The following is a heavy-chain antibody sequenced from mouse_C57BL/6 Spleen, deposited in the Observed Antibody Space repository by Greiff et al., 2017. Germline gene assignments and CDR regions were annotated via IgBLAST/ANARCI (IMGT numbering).Heavy chain of an antibody. D-gene: IGHD4-1*01. J-gene: IGHJ3*01. V-gene: IGHV14-3*01. CDR1: GFNIKNTY. CDR2: IDPANGNT. CDR3: AREELDLAWFAY. Sequence: VQLKESVAELVRPGASVKLSCTASGFNIKNTYMHWVKQRPEQGLEWIGRIDPANGNTKYASKFQGKATITADTFSNTAYLQLSSLTSEDTAIYYCAREELDLAWFAYWGQGTLVTVSA.